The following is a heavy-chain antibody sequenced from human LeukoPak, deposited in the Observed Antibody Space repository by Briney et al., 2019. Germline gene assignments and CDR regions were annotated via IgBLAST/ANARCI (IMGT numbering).Heavy chain of an antibody. CDR2: ISGSGGST. Sequence: PGGSLRLSCAASGFTFSSYAMSWVRQAPGKGLEWVSGISGSGGSTYYADSVKGRFTISRDNSKKTVYLQMNSLRAEDTAVYSCAKDYSSGWYIHYWGQGTLVTVSS. J-gene: IGHJ4*02. CDR3: AKDYSSGWYIHY. V-gene: IGHV3-23*01. CDR1: GFTFSSYA. D-gene: IGHD6-19*01.